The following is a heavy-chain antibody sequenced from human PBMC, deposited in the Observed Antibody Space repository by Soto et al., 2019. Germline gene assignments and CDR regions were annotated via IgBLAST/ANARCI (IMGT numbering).Heavy chain of an antibody. CDR3: ARDPYYDSSGYLASNGMDV. J-gene: IGHJ6*02. Sequence: EVQLVESGGGLVQPGGSLRLSCAASGFTVSSNYMSWVRQAPGKGLEWVSVIYSDGSTYYADSVKGRFTISRHNSKNTLYLQMNILRAEDTAVYYCARDPYYDSSGYLASNGMDVWGQGTTVTVSS. V-gene: IGHV3-53*04. CDR1: GFTVSSNY. CDR2: IYSDGST. D-gene: IGHD3-22*01.